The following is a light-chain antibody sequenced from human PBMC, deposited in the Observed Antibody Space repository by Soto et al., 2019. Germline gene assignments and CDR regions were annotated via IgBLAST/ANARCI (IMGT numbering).Light chain of an antibody. CDR3: QQYGYSPWT. V-gene: IGKV3-20*01. CDR1: ESVNSAY. J-gene: IGKJ1*01. CDR2: GAS. Sequence: EIVLTQSPVTLSLSPGERATLSCRASESVNSAYLAWYQHRPAQAPRLLIYGASSRATGVPDRFSGSGSGTEFTLTITRLEPGDFALYYCQQYGYSPWTFGLGTKVEIK.